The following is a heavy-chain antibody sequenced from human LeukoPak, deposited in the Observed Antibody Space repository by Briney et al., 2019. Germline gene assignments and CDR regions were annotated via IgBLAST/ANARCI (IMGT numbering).Heavy chain of an antibody. CDR3: AKCVYGSGLYYYGMDV. J-gene: IGHJ6*02. CDR2: ISYDGSNK. CDR1: GFTFSSYG. V-gene: IGHV3-30*18. D-gene: IGHD3-10*01. Sequence: PGRSLRLSCAASGFTFSSYGMHWVRQAPGKGLEWVAVISYDGSNKFSADSVKGRFTISRDNSKNTVDLQMNSLRAEDTAVYYCAKCVYGSGLYYYGMDVWGQGTTVTVFS.